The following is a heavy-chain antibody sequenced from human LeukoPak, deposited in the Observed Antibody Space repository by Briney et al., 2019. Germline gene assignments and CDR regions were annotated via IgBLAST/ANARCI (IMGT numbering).Heavy chain of an antibody. V-gene: IGHV4-31*03. CDR1: GGSISSGGYY. CDR2: IYYSGST. Sequence: SETLSLTCTVSGGSISSGGYYWSWIRQHPGKGLEWIGYIYYSGSTYYNPSLKSRVTISVDTSKNQFSLKLSSVTAADTAVCYCARSGGVWYDSSGYFDYWGQGTLVTVSS. J-gene: IGHJ4*02. D-gene: IGHD3-22*01. CDR3: ARSGGVWYDSSGYFDY.